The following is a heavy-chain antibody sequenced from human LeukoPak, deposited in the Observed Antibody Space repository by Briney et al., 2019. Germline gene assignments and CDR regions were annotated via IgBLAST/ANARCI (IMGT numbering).Heavy chain of an antibody. V-gene: IGHV4-59*01. D-gene: IGHD2-15*01. CDR3: ARGNIVVVVAATDAFDI. Sequence: PSETLSLTCTVSVGSISSYYWSWIPQPPGKGLEWIGYIYYSGSTDYNPSLNSRVTISVATSKNQFTLKLSSVTAADTAVYYCARGNIVVVVAATDAFDIWGQGTMVTVSS. CDR1: VGSISSYY. J-gene: IGHJ3*02. CDR2: IYYSGST.